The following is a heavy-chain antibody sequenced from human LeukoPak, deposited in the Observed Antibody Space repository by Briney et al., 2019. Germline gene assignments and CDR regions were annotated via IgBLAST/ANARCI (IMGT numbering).Heavy chain of an antibody. Sequence: GASVKVSCKASGYTFTGYYMHWVRQAPGQGLEWMGIINPSGGSTSYAQKFQGRVTMTRDTSTSTVYMELSSLRSEDTAVYYCASSHCGGDCYSDYYYMDVWGKGTTVTVSS. CDR2: INPSGGST. CDR1: GYTFTGYY. J-gene: IGHJ6*03. CDR3: ASSHCGGDCYSDYYYMDV. D-gene: IGHD2-21*01. V-gene: IGHV1-46*03.